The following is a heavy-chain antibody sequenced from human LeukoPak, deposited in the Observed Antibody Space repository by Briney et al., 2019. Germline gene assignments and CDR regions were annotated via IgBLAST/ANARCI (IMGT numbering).Heavy chain of an antibody. D-gene: IGHD2-21*02. CDR3: ATCGGDCFGAFDI. CDR1: GGSISSYY. Sequence: SETLSLTCTVSGGSISSYYWSWIRQPPGKGLEWIGYIYYSGSTNYNPSLKSRVTISVDTSKNQSSLKLSSVTAADTAVYYCATCGGDCFGAFDIRGQGTMVTVSS. V-gene: IGHV4-59*01. CDR2: IYYSGST. J-gene: IGHJ3*02.